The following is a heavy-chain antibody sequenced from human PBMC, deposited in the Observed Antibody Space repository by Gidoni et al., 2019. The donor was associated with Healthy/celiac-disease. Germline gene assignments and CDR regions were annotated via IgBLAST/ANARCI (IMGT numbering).Heavy chain of an antibody. J-gene: IGHJ5*02. V-gene: IGHV4-34*01. CDR2: INHSGST. Sequence: QVQLQQWGAGLLKPSETLSLTCAVYGGSFSGYYWSWIRQPPGKGLEWIGEINHSGSTNYNPSLKSRVTISVDTSKNQFSLKLSSVTAADTAVYYCARGLADCSGGSCYSGWFDPWGQGTLVTVSS. CDR3: ARGLADCSGGSCYSGWFDP. CDR1: GGSFSGYY. D-gene: IGHD2-15*01.